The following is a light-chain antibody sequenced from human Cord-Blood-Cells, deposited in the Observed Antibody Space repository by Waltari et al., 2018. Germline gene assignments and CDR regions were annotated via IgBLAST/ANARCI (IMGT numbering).Light chain of an antibody. V-gene: IGKV3-11*01. J-gene: IGKJ2*01. Sequence: EIVLTQSPATLSLSPGERATLSCRASQSVSSYLAWYQQKPGQAPRVLNYDASNRATGIPARFRGSGSGTDFTLTISSLEPEDFAVYYCQQRSNWPKTFGLGTKLEIK. CDR1: QSVSSY. CDR2: DAS. CDR3: QQRSNWPKT.